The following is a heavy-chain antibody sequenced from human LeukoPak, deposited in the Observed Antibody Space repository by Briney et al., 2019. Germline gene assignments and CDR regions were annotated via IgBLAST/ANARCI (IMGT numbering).Heavy chain of an antibody. CDR1: GGSISSYY. CDR2: IYYSEST. V-gene: IGHV4-59*08. D-gene: IGHD6-19*01. CDR3: ATRLGGWYGDAFDI. J-gene: IGHJ3*02. Sequence: SETLSLTCTVSGGSISSYYWSWIRQPPGKGLEWIGYIYYSESTNYNPSLKSRVTISVDTSKNQFSLKLSSVTAADTAVYYCATRLGGWYGDAFDIWGQGTMVTVSS.